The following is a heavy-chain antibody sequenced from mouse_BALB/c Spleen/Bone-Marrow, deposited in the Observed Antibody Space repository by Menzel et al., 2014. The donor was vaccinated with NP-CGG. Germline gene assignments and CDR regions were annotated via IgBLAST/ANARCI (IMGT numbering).Heavy chain of an antibody. CDR1: GYSFTGYY. J-gene: IGHJ3*01. D-gene: IGHD2-1*01. Sequence: LVKTGASVKISCKASGYSFTGYYVHWVKRSHGKSLEWIGYISCYNGATSYNQKFKGKATFTVDTSSSTAYMQFNSLTSEDSAVYYCVKGVHGNPFAYWGQGTLVTVSA. CDR3: VKGVHGNPFAY. V-gene: IGHV1S34*01. CDR2: ISCYNGAT.